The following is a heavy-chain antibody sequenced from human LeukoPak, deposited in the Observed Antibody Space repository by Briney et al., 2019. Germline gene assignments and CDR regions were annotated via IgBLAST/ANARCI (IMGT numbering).Heavy chain of an antibody. CDR2: INAGNGST. Sequence: GASVKVSCKASGYTFTSYAMHWVRQAPGQRLEWMGWINAGNGSTKYSQKFQGRVTITRDTSASTAYMELSSLRSEDTAVYYCARDWSLAFDIWGQGTMVTVSS. CDR1: GYTFTSYA. V-gene: IGHV1-3*01. CDR3: ARDWSLAFDI. J-gene: IGHJ3*02.